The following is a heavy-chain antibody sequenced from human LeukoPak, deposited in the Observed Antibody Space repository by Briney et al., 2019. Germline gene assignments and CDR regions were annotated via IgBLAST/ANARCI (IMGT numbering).Heavy chain of an antibody. Sequence: GASLRLSCAASGFTFSSYAMSWVRQAPGKGLEWVSAISGSGGSTYYADSVKGRFTISRDNSKNTLYLQMNSLSAEDTAVYYCAKRGDSGSYHYYYYGMDVWGQGTTVTVSS. D-gene: IGHD1-26*01. CDR3: AKRGDSGSYHYYYYGMDV. V-gene: IGHV3-23*01. CDR1: GFTFSSYA. J-gene: IGHJ6*02. CDR2: ISGSGGST.